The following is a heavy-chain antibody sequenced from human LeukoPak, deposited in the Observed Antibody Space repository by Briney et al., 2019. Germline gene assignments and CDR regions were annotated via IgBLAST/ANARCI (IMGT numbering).Heavy chain of an antibody. Sequence: PGGSLRLPCAASGFTFSSYAMSWVRQAPGKGLEWVSAISGSGGSTYCADSVKGRFTISRDNSKNTLYLQMNSLRAEDTAVYYCALSGYYGYDAFDIWGQGTMVTVSS. CDR1: GFTFSSYA. V-gene: IGHV3-23*01. J-gene: IGHJ3*02. CDR2: ISGSGGST. D-gene: IGHD3-22*01. CDR3: ALSGYYGYDAFDI.